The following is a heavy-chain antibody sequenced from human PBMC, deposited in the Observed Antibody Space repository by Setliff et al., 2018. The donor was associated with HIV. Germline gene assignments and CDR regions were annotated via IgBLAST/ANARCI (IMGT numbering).Heavy chain of an antibody. J-gene: IGHJ5*02. CDR3: TSSGYTFAFNWFDP. Sequence: SETLSLTCTVSGGSFTSSQYYWGWVRQPPGKGLEWIGNIHYSGSTNYNPSLKSRLTMSVDTSKNQFSLKLTSVTAADTAVYYCTSSGYTFAFNWFDPWGQGTLVTVSS. V-gene: IGHV4-39*07. CDR1: GGSFTSSQYY. D-gene: IGHD5-18*01. CDR2: IHYSGST.